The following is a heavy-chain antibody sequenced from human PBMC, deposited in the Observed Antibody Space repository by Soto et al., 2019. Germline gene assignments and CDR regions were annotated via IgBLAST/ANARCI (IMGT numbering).Heavy chain of an antibody. J-gene: IGHJ4*02. CDR2: IIPIFGTA. Sequence: QVQLVQSGAEVKKPGSSVKVSCKASGGTFSSYAISWVRQAPGQGLEWMGGIIPIFGTANYAQKFQGRVTIAADEATSTPYMERGCLRSEDTAVYSCARANGGVGATPDYWGQGTLVTVSS. D-gene: IGHD1-26*01. CDR3: ARANGGVGATPDY. V-gene: IGHV1-69*01. CDR1: GGTFSSYA.